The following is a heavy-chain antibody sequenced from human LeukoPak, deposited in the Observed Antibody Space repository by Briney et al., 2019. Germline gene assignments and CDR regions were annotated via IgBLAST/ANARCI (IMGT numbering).Heavy chain of an antibody. V-gene: IGHV3-74*01. CDR2: INSDGSST. D-gene: IGHD4-23*01. CDR3: ARGRPHGNDY. J-gene: IGHJ4*02. CDR1: GFTFSSYW. Sequence: GGSLRLSCAASGFTFSSYWMHWARQAPGKGLVWVSRINSDGSSTSYGDSVKGRFSISRDNAKNTLYLQMNSLRVEDTAVYYCARGRPHGNDYWGQGTLVTVSS.